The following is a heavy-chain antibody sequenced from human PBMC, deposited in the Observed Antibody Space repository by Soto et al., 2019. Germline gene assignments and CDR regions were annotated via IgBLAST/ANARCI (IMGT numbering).Heavy chain of an antibody. V-gene: IGHV4-59*01. J-gene: IGHJ6*02. CDR1: GDSISDYY. Sequence: QVHLEESGPGLVKPSETLSLTCTVSGDSISDYYWTWIRQPPGKGLEWIGYIYYSGSVNYNPSLESRVTMSSDTSINQFSLKLRSVTAADTAVYFCARGGQRLIDGMDVWGPGTTVTVSS. CDR2: IYYSGSV. D-gene: IGHD6-25*01. CDR3: ARGGQRLIDGMDV.